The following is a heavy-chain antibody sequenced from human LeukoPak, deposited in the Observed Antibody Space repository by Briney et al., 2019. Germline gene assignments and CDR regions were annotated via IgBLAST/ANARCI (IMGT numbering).Heavy chain of an antibody. Sequence: SETLSLTCAVYGGSFSGYYWSWIHQPPGKGLEWIGEINHSGSTNYYPSLKSRVTISVDTSKNQFSLELSSVTAADTAVYYCASDYGALGDYYYGMDVWGQGTTVTVSS. J-gene: IGHJ6*02. V-gene: IGHV4-34*01. CDR3: ASDYGALGDYYYGMDV. CDR2: INHSGST. CDR1: GGSFSGYY. D-gene: IGHD4/OR15-4a*01.